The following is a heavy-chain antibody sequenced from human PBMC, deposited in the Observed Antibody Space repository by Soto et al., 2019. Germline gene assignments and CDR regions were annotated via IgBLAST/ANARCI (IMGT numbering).Heavy chain of an antibody. CDR2: IDTYGSAT. J-gene: IGHJ3*02. D-gene: IGHD6-19*01. CDR3: VRVLKSIGWDNDVFDI. V-gene: IGHV3-74*01. CDR1: GFSLSVYW. Sequence: GGSLRLSCAASGFSLSVYWMHWVRQAPGKGLVWVSRIDTYGSATKYADSVEGRFSISKDNAENTLYLQMNNLRADDTAVYYCVRVLKSIGWDNDVFDIWGQGTMVTVSS.